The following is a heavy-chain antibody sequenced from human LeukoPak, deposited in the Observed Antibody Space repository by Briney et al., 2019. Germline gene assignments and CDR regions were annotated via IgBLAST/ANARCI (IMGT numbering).Heavy chain of an antibody. Sequence: SETLSLTCTVSGGSISSYYWSWIRQPPGKGLEWIGYIYYSGSTNYNPSLKSRVTISVDTSKNQFSLKLSSVTAAGTAVYYCALLWFGERGWFDPWGQGTLVTVSS. D-gene: IGHD3-10*01. V-gene: IGHV4-59*08. J-gene: IGHJ5*02. CDR2: IYYSGST. CDR3: ALLWFGERGWFDP. CDR1: GGSISSYY.